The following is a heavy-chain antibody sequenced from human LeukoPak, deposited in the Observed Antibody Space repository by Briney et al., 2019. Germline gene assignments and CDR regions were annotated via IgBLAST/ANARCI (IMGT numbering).Heavy chain of an antibody. CDR2: IWYDGSNK. CDR3: AKGGCTNYPDGYYYMDV. J-gene: IGHJ6*03. V-gene: IGHV3-33*06. Sequence: GGSLRLSCAASGFSFSSYGMHWVRQAPGKGLEWVAIIWYDGSNKYYADSVRGRFTISRDNSENTLYLQMNSVRAEDTAVYYCAKGGCTNYPDGYYYMDVWGKGTTVTVSS. CDR1: GFSFSSYG. D-gene: IGHD4/OR15-4a*01.